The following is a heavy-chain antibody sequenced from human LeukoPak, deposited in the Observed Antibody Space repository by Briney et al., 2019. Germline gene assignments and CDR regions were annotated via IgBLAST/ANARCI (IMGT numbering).Heavy chain of an antibody. CDR2: ISSSGSTI. Sequence: GGSLRLSCAASGFTFSDYYMSWIRQAPGKGLEWVSYISSSGSTIYYADSVKGRFTISRDNAKNSLYLQMNSLRVEDTAVYYCSSSWTGYYYYYGMDVWGQGTTVTVSS. CDR1: GFTFSDYY. J-gene: IGHJ6*02. V-gene: IGHV3-11*01. D-gene: IGHD6-13*01. CDR3: SSSWTGYYYYYGMDV.